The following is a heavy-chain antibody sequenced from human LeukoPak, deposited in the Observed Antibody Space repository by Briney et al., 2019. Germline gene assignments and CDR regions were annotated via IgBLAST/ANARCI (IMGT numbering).Heavy chain of an antibody. CDR3: ARIQAHYYGSGSYPRWFDP. CDR2: IYYRGST. V-gene: IGHV4-59*08. Sequence: SETLSLTCTVSGGSISSYYWSWMREPPGKGLEGIGYIYYRGSTNYNPSLKSRVTISVDTSKNQFSLKLSSVTAADTAVYYRARIQAHYYGSGSYPRWFDPWGQGTLVTVSS. CDR1: GGSISSYY. J-gene: IGHJ5*02. D-gene: IGHD3-10*01.